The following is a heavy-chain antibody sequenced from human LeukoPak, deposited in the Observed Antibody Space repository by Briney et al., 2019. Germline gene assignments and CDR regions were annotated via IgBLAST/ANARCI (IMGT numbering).Heavy chain of an antibody. Sequence: PGGSLRLSCAASGFTFSSYGMHWVRQAPGKGLEWVAVISYDGSNKYYADSVKGRFTISRDNSKNTLYLQMNSLRAEDTAVYYCAKDSMLRGGGYKLMVRGVPDFDYWGQGTLVTVSS. J-gene: IGHJ4*02. CDR1: GFTFSSYG. CDR3: AKDSMLRGGGYKLMVRGVPDFDY. D-gene: IGHD3-10*01. CDR2: ISYDGSNK. V-gene: IGHV3-30*18.